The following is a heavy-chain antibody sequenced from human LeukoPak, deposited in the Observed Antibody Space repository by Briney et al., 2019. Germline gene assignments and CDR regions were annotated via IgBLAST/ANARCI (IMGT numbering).Heavy chain of an antibody. CDR2: INHSGST. CDR3: AIGYSQNY. D-gene: IGHD6-13*01. CDR1: GGSFSGYY. Sequence: SETLSLTCAVYGGSFSGYYWSWIRQPPGKGLEWIGEINHSGSTNYNPSLESRVTISVDTSKNQFSLKLSSVTAADTAVYYCAIGYSQNYWGQGTLVTVSS. J-gene: IGHJ4*02. V-gene: IGHV4-34*01.